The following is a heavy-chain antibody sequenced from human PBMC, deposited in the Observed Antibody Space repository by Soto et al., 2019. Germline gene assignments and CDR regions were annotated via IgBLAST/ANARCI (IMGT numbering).Heavy chain of an antibody. V-gene: IGHV2-5*01. J-gene: IGHJ4*02. CDR1: GFSLSTSGVG. Sequence: ESGPTLVNPTQTLTLTCTFSGFSLSTSGVGVGWIRQPPGKALEWLALIYWNDDKRYSPSLKSRLTITKDTSKNQVVLTMTNMDPVDTATYYCAHRGRSTLYSSSWYYFDYWGQGTLVTVS. CDR3: AHRGRSTLYSSSWYYFDY. CDR2: IYWNDDK. D-gene: IGHD6-13*01.